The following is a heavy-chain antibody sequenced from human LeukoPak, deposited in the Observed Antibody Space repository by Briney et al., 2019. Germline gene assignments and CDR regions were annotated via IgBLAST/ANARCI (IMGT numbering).Heavy chain of an antibody. CDR3: ARVGARYYYDSSGYYLYYFDY. CDR1: GYTFTSYG. V-gene: IGHV1-18*01. Sequence: ASVKVSCKASGYTFTSYGISWVRQAPGQGLEWMGWIIAYNGNTNYAQKLQGRVTMTTYTSTSTAYMELRSLRPDDTAVYYCARVGARYYYDSSGYYLYYFDYWGQGTLVTVSS. J-gene: IGHJ4*02. CDR2: IIAYNGNT. D-gene: IGHD3-22*01.